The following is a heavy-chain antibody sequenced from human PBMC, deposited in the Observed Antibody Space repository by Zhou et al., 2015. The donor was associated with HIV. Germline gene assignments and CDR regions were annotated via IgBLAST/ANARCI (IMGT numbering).Heavy chain of an antibody. CDR2: INPNTGDT. Sequence: QVQLVQSGAEVKKPGASVRVSCKGFGYNFAGYSLHWVRQTPGQGVEWMGQINPNTGDTNYAQSFRGRFTMAIDTSTGSVYMELRSLTPDDTAIYYCARHSGFHGWASHYYYMDIWGKGTTVTVSS. V-gene: IGHV1-2*06. D-gene: IGHD5-12*01. CDR1: GYNFAGYS. CDR3: ARHSGFHGWASHYYYMDI. J-gene: IGHJ6*03.